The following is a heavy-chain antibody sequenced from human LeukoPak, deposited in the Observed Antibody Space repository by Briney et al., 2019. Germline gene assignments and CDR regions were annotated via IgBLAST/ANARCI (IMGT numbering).Heavy chain of an antibody. CDR3: ARAGGIVASGAFDI. CDR2: IYTGGST. Sequence: SETLSLTCTVSGGSISSYYWSWIRQPAGKGLEWIGRIYTGGSTNYNPSLKSRVTMSVDTSKNQFSLKLSSVTAADTAVYYCARAGGIVASGAFDIWGQGTMVTVSS. V-gene: IGHV4-4*07. CDR1: GGSISSYY. D-gene: IGHD1-26*01. J-gene: IGHJ3*02.